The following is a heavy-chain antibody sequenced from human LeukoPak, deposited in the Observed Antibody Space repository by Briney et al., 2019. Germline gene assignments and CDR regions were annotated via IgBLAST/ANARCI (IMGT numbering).Heavy chain of an antibody. CDR1: GGSLSSGAYY. CDR3: ARDTTPHWFDP. J-gene: IGHJ5*02. CDR2: IYYSGST. V-gene: IGHV4-31*03. D-gene: IGHD1-1*01. Sequence: SETLSLTCTVSGGSLSSGAYYWSWIRQPPGKGLEWIGYIYYSGSTSYNPSLKSRVTISVDTSKNQFSLKLSSVTAADTAVYYCARDTTPHWFDPWGQGTLVTVSS.